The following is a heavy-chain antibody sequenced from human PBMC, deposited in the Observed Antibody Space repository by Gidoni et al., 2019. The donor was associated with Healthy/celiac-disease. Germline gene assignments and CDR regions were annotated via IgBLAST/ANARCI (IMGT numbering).Heavy chain of an antibody. CDR3: ARSLVRGVIWFDP. Sequence: EVQLVESGGGLVQPGGSLRLSCAASGFTFSSYSMNWVRQAPGKGLEWVSYISSSSSTIYYADSVKGRFTISRDNAKNSLYLQMNSLRAEDTAVYYCARSLVRGVIWFDPWGQGTLVTVSS. J-gene: IGHJ5*02. CDR1: GFTFSSYS. CDR2: ISSSSSTI. D-gene: IGHD3-10*01. V-gene: IGHV3-48*01.